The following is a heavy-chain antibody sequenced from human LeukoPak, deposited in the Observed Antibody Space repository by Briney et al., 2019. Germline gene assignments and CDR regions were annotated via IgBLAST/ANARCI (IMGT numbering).Heavy chain of an antibody. CDR3: AKEEYSSSWYYFDY. Sequence: GGSLRLACAASGFTFSSYAMSWGRLGPGKGRDWFSAISGSGGSTYYADSVKGRFTISRDNSKNTLYLQMNSLRAEDTAVYYCAKEEYSSSWYYFDYWGQGTLVTVSS. CDR2: ISGSGGST. D-gene: IGHD6-13*01. CDR1: GFTFSSYA. V-gene: IGHV3-23*01. J-gene: IGHJ4*02.